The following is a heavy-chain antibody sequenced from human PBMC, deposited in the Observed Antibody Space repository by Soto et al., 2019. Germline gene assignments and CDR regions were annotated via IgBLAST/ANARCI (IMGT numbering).Heavy chain of an antibody. Sequence: QVQLQESGPGLVKPSETLSLTCTVSGGSISSYYWSWIRQPPGKGLEWIGYIYYSGSTNYNPSLKSRVTISVDTSKNQFSLKLSSVTAADTAVYYCARRHCSGGSCGGFDYWGQGTLVTVSS. J-gene: IGHJ4*02. CDR3: ARRHCSGGSCGGFDY. CDR1: GGSISSYY. CDR2: IYYSGST. V-gene: IGHV4-59*01. D-gene: IGHD2-15*01.